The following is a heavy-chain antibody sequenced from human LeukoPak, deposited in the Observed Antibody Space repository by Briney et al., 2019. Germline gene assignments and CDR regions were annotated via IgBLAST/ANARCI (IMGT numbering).Heavy chain of an antibody. V-gene: IGHV3-48*04. CDR2: IGPSGSNI. D-gene: IGHD3-3*01. CDR3: ARSRNYDFWSGYYTS. J-gene: IGHJ5*02. CDR1: GFTFSSYG. Sequence: GGSLRLSCAASGFTFSSYGMHWVRQAPGKGLEWVSYIGPSGSNIYYADSVKGRFTISRDNAKNSLYLQMNSLRAEDTAVYYCARSRNYDFWSGYYTSWGQGTLVTVSS.